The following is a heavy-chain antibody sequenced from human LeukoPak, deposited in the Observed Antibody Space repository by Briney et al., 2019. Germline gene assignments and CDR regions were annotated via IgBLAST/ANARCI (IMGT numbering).Heavy chain of an antibody. CDR3: ARGPYCSSTSCYTVAFDY. CDR2: INHSGST. V-gene: IGHV4-34*01. D-gene: IGHD2-2*02. CDR1: GGSFSGYY. J-gene: IGHJ4*02. Sequence: SETLSLTCAVYGGSFSGYYWSWIRQLPGKGLEWIGEINHSGSTNYNPSLKSRVTISVDTSKNQFSLKLSSVTAADTAVYYCARGPYCSSTSCYTVAFDYWGQGTLVTVSS.